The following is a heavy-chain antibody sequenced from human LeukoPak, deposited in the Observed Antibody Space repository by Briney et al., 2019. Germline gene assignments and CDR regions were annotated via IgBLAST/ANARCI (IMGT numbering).Heavy chain of an antibody. J-gene: IGHJ4*02. V-gene: IGHV3-73*01. CDR3: ARVDYYDSSAFDY. CDR2: IRSKANSYAT. Sequence: PGGSLRLSCAASGFTFSGSAMHWVRQASGKGLEWVGRIRSKANSYATAYAASVKGRFTISRDDSKNTAYLQMNSLKTEDTALYYCARVDYYDSSAFDYWGQGTLVTVSS. CDR1: GFTFSGSA. D-gene: IGHD3-22*01.